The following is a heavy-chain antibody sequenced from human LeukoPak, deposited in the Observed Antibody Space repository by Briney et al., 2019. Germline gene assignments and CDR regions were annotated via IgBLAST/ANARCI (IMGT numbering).Heavy chain of an antibody. CDR3: ARDTGADYYDSSGYHMGAFDI. CDR2: TIPIFGTA. V-gene: IGHV1-69*05. Sequence: SVKVSCKASGGTFSSYAISWVRQAPGQGLEWMGRTIPIFGTANYAQKFQGRVTITTDESTSTAYMELSSLSSEDTAVYYCARDTGADYYDSSGYHMGAFDIWGQGTMVTVSS. CDR1: GGTFSSYA. J-gene: IGHJ3*02. D-gene: IGHD3-22*01.